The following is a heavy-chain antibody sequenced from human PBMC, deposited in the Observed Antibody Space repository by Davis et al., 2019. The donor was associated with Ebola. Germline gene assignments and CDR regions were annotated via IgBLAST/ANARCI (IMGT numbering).Heavy chain of an antibody. J-gene: IGHJ4*02. V-gene: IGHV1-46*01. CDR3: SMGLVF. CDR2: INPSGGST. D-gene: IGHD3/OR15-3a*01. CDR1: GYTFTSYY. Sequence: AASVKVSCKASGYTFTSYYMHWVRQAPGQGLEWMGIINPSGGSTSYAQKFQGRVTITRDTSASTAYMELSSLTSDDTAVYYCSMGLVFWGQGTLVTVSS.